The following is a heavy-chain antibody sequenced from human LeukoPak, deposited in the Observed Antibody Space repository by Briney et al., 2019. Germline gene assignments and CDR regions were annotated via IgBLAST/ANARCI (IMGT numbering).Heavy chain of an antibody. V-gene: IGHV1-69*06. CDR3: ARVVVRDANNYKDY. Sequence: GASVKVSCKASGGTFSSYAISWVRQAPGQGLEWMGGIIPIFGTANYAQKFQGRVTITADKSTSTAYLDLSRLRSDDTAVYYCARVVVRDANNYKDYWGQGTLVTVSS. CDR2: IIPIFGTA. D-gene: IGHD5-24*01. CDR1: GGTFSSYA. J-gene: IGHJ4*02.